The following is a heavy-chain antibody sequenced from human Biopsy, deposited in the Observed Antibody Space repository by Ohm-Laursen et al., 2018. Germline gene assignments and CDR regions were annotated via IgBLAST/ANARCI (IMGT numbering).Heavy chain of an antibody. CDR3: TRGGYYYDSLAYYYWFDP. V-gene: IGHV1-2*02. Sequence: SSVKVSCKASGYTFAGYYLHWVRQAPGQGLEWMGWINAKTGDTNYAQKFQGRVTMTRDTSISTAYVDLSSLRSDDTAVYYCTRGGYYYDSLAYYYWFDPWGQGTLVTVSS. CDR1: GYTFAGYY. D-gene: IGHD3-22*01. J-gene: IGHJ5*02. CDR2: INAKTGDT.